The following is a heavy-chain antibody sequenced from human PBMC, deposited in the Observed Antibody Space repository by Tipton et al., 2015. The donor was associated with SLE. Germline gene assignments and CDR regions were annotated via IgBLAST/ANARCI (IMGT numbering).Heavy chain of an antibody. Sequence: SLTCAVYGGSFSGFYWSWIRQPPGKGLEWIGSIYYSGSTYYNPSLKSRVTISVDTSKNQFSLKLSSVTAADTAVYYCARGASYGTDYWGQGTLVTVSS. CDR1: GGSFSGFY. J-gene: IGHJ4*02. V-gene: IGHV4-34*01. CDR2: IYYSGST. CDR3: ARGASYGTDY. D-gene: IGHD5-18*01.